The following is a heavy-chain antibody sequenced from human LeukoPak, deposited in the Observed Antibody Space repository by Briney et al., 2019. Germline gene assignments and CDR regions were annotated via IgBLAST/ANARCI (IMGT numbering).Heavy chain of an antibody. J-gene: IGHJ5*02. CDR2: IYYSGST. V-gene: IGHV4-39*07. CDR3: ARALYRAAAGTCWFDP. Sequence: SETLSLTCTVSGGSISSSSYYWGWIRQPPGKGLEWIGSIYYSGSTYYNPSLKSRVAISVDTSKNRFSLKLSSVTAADTAVYYCARALYRAAAGTCWFDPWGQGTLVTVSS. CDR1: GGSISSSSYY. D-gene: IGHD6-13*01.